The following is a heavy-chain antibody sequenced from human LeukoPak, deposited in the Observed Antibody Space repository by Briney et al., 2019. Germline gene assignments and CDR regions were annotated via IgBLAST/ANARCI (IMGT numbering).Heavy chain of an antibody. CDR2: INPSGGST. J-gene: IGHJ6*02. CDR1: GYTFTSYY. Sequence: ASVKVSCKASGYTFTSYYMHWVRQAPGQGLEWMGIINPSGGSTSYAQKFQGRVTMTRDTSTSTAYMELSSLRSEDTAVYYCARDGSMGYSGYDSDRRYYYYGMDVWGQGTTVTVSS. CDR3: ARDGSMGYSGYDSDRRYYYYGMDV. D-gene: IGHD5-12*01. V-gene: IGHV1-46*01.